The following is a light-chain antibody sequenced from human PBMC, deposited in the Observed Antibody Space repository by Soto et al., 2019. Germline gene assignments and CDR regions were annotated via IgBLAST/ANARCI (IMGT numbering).Light chain of an antibody. CDR3: QQRSNLPPYT. J-gene: IGKJ2*01. CDR2: DAS. CDR1: QSVSSY. V-gene: IGKV3-11*01. Sequence: EIVLTQSPATLSLSPGERATLSCRASQSVSSYLAWYQQKPGQAPRLLIYDASNRATGIPARFSGSGSGTDFPLTISSLEPEDFASYYCQQRSNLPPYTLGQGTKLEIK.